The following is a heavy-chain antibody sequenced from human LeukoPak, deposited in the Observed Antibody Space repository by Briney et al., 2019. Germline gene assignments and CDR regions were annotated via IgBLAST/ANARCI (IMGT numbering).Heavy chain of an antibody. CDR3: ARDDYGDYRINFQH. CDR2: INSDGSST. Sequence: GGSLRLSCAASGFTFSNAWMSWVRQAPGKGLVWVSRINSDGSSTSYADSVKGRFTISRDNAKNTLYLQMNSLRAEDTAVYYCARDDYGDYRINFQHWGQGTLVTVSS. CDR1: GFTFSNAW. V-gene: IGHV3-74*01. D-gene: IGHD4-17*01. J-gene: IGHJ1*01.